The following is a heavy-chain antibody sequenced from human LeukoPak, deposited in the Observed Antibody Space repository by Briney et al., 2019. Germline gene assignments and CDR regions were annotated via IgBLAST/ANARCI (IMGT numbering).Heavy chain of an antibody. CDR2: ISYDGNNK. Sequence: PSETLSLTCTVSGGSISSSSFYWGWAHQPPRKGLEWVALISYDGNNKYYSDSVKGRFTISRDNSENTLYLQMNSLGGDDTAVYYCAKDSLATRSGWVDNWGLGTLVTVSS. CDR3: AKDSLATRSGWVDN. J-gene: IGHJ4*02. CDR1: GGSISSSS. D-gene: IGHD6-19*01. V-gene: IGHV3-30*18.